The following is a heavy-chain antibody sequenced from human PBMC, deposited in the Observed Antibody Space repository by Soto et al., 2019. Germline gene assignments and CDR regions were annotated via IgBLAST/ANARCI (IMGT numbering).Heavy chain of an antibody. J-gene: IGHJ3*02. CDR3: ARENYADAFDI. CDR1: GGSIIRYY. D-gene: IGHD2-2*01. V-gene: IGHV4-59*01. Sequence: PSETLSVTCSVSGGSIIRYYWSWIRQPPGKGLEWIGYIYYSGSTNYNPSLKSRVTISVDTSKNQFSLKLSSVTAADTAVYYCARENYADAFDIWGQGTMVTVSS. CDR2: IYYSGST.